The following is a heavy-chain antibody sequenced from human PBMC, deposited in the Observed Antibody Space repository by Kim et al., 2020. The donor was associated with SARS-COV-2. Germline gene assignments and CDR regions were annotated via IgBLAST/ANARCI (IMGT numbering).Heavy chain of an antibody. V-gene: IGHV4-59*01. CDR2: ISDSGRA. D-gene: IGHD4-4*01. J-gene: IGHJ6*03. Sequence: SETLSLTCTVSGASITDSYWGWIRQPPGKILEWIGFISDSGRAAYTPSLESRVTISRETSKNHFSLTVLSVTTADTAISYCARDHPLDYSNYRHYYYMDVWGKGAKVIVSS. CDR3: ARDHPLDYSNYRHYYYMDV. CDR1: GASITDSY.